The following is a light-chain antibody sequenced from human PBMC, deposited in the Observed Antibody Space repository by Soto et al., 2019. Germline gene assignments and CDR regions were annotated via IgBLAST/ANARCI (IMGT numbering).Light chain of an antibody. V-gene: IGLV2-14*01. Sequence: QSALTQPASVSGSPGQSITISCTGTSSDVGGYDYVSWYQHHPGKAPKLVISEVTNRPSGVSDRFSGSRSGNTASLTISGLQAEDEADYYCSSYAGSNNFVFGTGTKLTVL. CDR2: EVT. CDR1: SSDVGGYDY. CDR3: SSYAGSNNFV. J-gene: IGLJ1*01.